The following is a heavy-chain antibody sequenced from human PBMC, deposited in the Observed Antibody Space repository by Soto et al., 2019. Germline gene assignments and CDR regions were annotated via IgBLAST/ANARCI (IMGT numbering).Heavy chain of an antibody. J-gene: IGHJ5*02. V-gene: IGHV4-59*08. CDR1: GGSISSYY. D-gene: IGHD3-10*01. Sequence: PSETLSLTCTVSGGSISSYYWSWIRQPPGKGLEWIGYIYYSGSTNYNPSLKSRVTISVDTSKNQFSLKLSSVTAADTAVYYCARSMFGSGWFDPWGQGTLVTVSS. CDR3: ARSMFGSGWFDP. CDR2: IYYSGST.